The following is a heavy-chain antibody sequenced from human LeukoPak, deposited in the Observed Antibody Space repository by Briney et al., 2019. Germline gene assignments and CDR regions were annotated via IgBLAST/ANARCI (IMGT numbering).Heavy chain of an antibody. CDR3: ARVNAGGACSGGSCYYYYYYMDV. J-gene: IGHJ6*03. D-gene: IGHD2-15*01. Sequence: SETLSLTCTVSGGPISSHYWSWIRQPPGKGLEWIGYIYYSGSTNYNPSLKSRVTISVDTSKNQFSLKLSSVTAADTAVYYCARVNAGGACSGGSCYYYYYYMDVWGKGTTVTVSS. CDR1: GGPISSHY. CDR2: IYYSGST. V-gene: IGHV4-59*11.